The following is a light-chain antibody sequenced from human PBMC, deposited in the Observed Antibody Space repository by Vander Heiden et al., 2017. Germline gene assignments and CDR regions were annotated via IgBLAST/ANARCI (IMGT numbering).Light chain of an antibody. CDR3: QSYDNSLRGWV. J-gene: IGLJ3*02. Sequence: QSVLTQPPSVSGAPGQRVTISCTGITSNIGAGYDVHWYPQVPGRAPKLLIYVDNNRPSGVPDRFSGSRSGTSASLAITGLQAEDEADYYCQSYDNSLRGWVFGGGTKLTVL. CDR1: TSNIGAGYD. V-gene: IGLV1-40*01. CDR2: VDN.